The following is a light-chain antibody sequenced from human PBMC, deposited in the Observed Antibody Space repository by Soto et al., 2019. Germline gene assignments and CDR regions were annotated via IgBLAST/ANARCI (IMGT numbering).Light chain of an antibody. CDR2: GAS. CDR3: QQYLQWPRT. CDR1: QSVGTN. J-gene: IGKJ1*01. Sequence: EIVLTQSPATLSVSPWERATLSCRASQSVGTNLAWYQQQPGQAPRLLIYGASTRATGIPARFSASGSGTDFTLTISSLYSEDFAVYYCQQYLQWPRTFGQGTKVDIK. V-gene: IGKV3-15*01.